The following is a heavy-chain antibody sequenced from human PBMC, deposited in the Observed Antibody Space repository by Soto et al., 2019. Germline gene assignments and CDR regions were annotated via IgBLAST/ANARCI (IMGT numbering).Heavy chain of an antibody. D-gene: IGHD2-15*01. CDR2: IYYSGST. Sequence: SETLSLTCTVSGGSISSYYWSWIRQPPGKGLEWIGYIYYSGSTNYNPSLKSRVTISVDTSKNQFSLKLSSVTAADTAVYYCASPGGCSGGSCDHYYYYGMDVWGQGTTVTVSS. J-gene: IGHJ6*02. CDR1: GGSISSYY. CDR3: ASPGGCSGGSCDHYYYYGMDV. V-gene: IGHV4-59*01.